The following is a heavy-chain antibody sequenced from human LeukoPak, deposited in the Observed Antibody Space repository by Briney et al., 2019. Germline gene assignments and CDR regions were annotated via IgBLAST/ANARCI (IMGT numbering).Heavy chain of an antibody. J-gene: IGHJ6*02. Sequence: PSETLSLTCTVSGGSVSSGSYYWSWIRRPPGKGLEWIGYIYYSGSTNYNPSLKSRVTISVVTSKNQFSLKLSSVTAADTAVYYCAAVIRFLEWLNVWGQGTTVTVSS. CDR3: AAVIRFLEWLNV. CDR2: IYYSGST. CDR1: GGSVSSGSYY. V-gene: IGHV4-61*01. D-gene: IGHD3-3*01.